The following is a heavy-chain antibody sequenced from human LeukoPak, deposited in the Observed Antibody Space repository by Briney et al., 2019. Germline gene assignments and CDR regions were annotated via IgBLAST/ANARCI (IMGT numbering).Heavy chain of an antibody. CDR3: AGSETGYSRTGDY. V-gene: IGHV3-48*04. Sequence: GGSLRLSCAASGFTFSSYSMMWVRQAPGKGLEWVSYISSSSTTIHYADSVKGRFTISRDNAKNSLYLQMNSLRAEDTAVYYCAGSETGYSRTGDYWGQGTLVTVSS. J-gene: IGHJ4*02. D-gene: IGHD6-13*01. CDR1: GFTFSSYS. CDR2: ISSSSTTI.